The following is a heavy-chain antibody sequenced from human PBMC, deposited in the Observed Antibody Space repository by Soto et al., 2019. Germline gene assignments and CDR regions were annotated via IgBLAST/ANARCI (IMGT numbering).Heavy chain of an antibody. Sequence: ESVGGVVQPGRSLRLSCAASGFTFSSYGMHWVRQAPGKGLEWVAGISYDGSNKYYADSVKGRFTISRDNSKNTLYLQMNSLRAEDTAVYYCAKGADFDLLLTPDYWGQGTLVTVSS. J-gene: IGHJ4*02. V-gene: IGHV3-30*18. CDR2: ISYDGSNK. CDR3: AKGADFDLLLTPDY. D-gene: IGHD3-9*01. CDR1: GFTFSSYG.